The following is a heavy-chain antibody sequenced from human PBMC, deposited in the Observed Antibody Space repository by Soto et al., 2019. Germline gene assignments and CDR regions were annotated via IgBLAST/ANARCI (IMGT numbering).Heavy chain of an antibody. V-gene: IGHV3-23*01. Sequence: GGSLRLSCAASGFTFSSYAMSWVRQAPGKGLEWVSTISSSGGGTYYADSVKGRFTISRDNSKNRLYLQMNSLRAEDTAVYYCAKDTVTPNHYFDHWGQGTLVTVSS. CDR3: AKDTVTPNHYFDH. J-gene: IGHJ4*02. D-gene: IGHD4-4*01. CDR2: ISSSGGGT. CDR1: GFTFSSYA.